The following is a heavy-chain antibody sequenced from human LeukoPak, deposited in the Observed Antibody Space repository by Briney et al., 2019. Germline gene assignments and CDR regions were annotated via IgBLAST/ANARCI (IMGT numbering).Heavy chain of an antibody. J-gene: IGHJ4*02. V-gene: IGHV3-30*18. CDR1: GFTFSSYG. CDR3: AKDGAVGATFDY. Sequence: GGSPRLTCAASGFTFSSYGMHWVRQAPGKGLEWVAVISYDGSNKYYADSVKGRFTISRDNSKNTLYLQMNSLRAEDTAVYYCAKDGAVGATFDYWGQGTLVTVSS. CDR2: ISYDGSNK. D-gene: IGHD1-26*01.